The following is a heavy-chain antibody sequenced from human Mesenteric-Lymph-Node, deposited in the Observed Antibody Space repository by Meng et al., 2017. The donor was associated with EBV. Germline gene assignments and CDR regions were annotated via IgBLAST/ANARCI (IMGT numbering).Heavy chain of an antibody. CDR1: GDSIINGGNY. J-gene: IGHJ5*02. V-gene: IGHV4-30-4*01. CDR2: IFYTGST. CDR3: ARDTNGDYGWVDP. D-gene: IGHD4-17*01. Sequence: VQRTRSGPGLLKPSPTLSPTCAVSGDSIINGGNYWTWIRQPPGKGLEWIGYIFYTGSTYYNPSLKSRVTISLDISKNQFSLNLTSVTAADTAVYYCARDTNGDYGWVDPWGQGTLVTVSS.